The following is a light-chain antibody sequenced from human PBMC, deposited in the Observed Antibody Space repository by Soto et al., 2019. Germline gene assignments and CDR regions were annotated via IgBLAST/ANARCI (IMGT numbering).Light chain of an antibody. CDR3: QQYGSSKLT. J-gene: IGKJ4*01. CDR1: QSVAGTA. CDR2: SAS. V-gene: IGKV3-20*01. Sequence: IVLTQYPANRSLSPGERATLSCRASQSVAGTALAWYQQKPGQAPRLLIYSASSRATGIPARFSGSGSGTDVTIIIDRLQEEDGAVYFGQQYGSSKLTFGGGTKVDIK.